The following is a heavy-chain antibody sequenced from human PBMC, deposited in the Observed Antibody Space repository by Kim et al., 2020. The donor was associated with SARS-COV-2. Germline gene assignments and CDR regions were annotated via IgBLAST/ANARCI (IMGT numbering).Heavy chain of an antibody. Sequence: NDYALSVKSRIIVNQDPSKNRFSLQLTSVTPEDTAVYYCARVSGNSPFDYWGQGTLVTVSS. V-gene: IGHV6-1*01. CDR3: ARVSGNSPFDY. D-gene: IGHD1-26*01. J-gene: IGHJ4*02. CDR2: N.